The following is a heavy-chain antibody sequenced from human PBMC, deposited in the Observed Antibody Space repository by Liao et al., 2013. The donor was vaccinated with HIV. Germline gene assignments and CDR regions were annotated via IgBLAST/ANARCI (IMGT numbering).Heavy chain of an antibody. CDR3: ARGIGGPFDY. V-gene: IGHV4-4*07. CDR2: INPSGSA. J-gene: IGHJ4*02. CDR1: AGSSSSYS. Sequence: QVQLQESGPGLVEPSQTLSLTCSVSAGSSSSYSWSWIRQSAGKGLECIGRINPSGSATYNPSLRDRVFMSLDTSRNRYSLTLTSVTAADTAVYYCARGIGGPFDYWGQGILVTVSS.